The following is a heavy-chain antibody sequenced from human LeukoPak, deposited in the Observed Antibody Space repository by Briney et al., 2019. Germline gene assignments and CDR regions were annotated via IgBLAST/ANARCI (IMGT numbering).Heavy chain of an antibody. CDR3: ARLQWEPPDY. CDR1: RLSISNSW. V-gene: IGHV3-7*03. D-gene: IGHD1-26*01. CDR2: IKQDGSEK. Sequence: PGGSLRLSCAASRLSISNSWMSWFRLAPGKGPEWVANIKQDGSEKYHVDSVKGRFTVSRDNANNLLYLQMNSLRVEDTAVYYCARLQWEPPDYWGQGTLVIVSS. J-gene: IGHJ4*02.